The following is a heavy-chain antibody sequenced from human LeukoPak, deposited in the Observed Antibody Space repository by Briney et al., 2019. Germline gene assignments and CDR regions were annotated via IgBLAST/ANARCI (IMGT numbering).Heavy chain of an antibody. Sequence: GGSLRLSCTASGFTLSRFAMHWLRQAPGKGLEWLGHMSDDGSEKHYVDSVRGRFTISRDPSKNTLYLEMTSLRTEDTAVYYCAREADSGYYRTVDYWGQGTMVTVS. V-gene: IGHV3-30-3*01. CDR1: GFTLSRFA. J-gene: IGHJ4*02. D-gene: IGHD2-15*01. CDR3: AREADSGYYRTVDY. CDR2: MSDDGSEK.